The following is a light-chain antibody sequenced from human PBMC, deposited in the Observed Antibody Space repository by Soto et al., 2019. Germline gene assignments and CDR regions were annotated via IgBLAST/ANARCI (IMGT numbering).Light chain of an antibody. V-gene: IGLV2-8*01. Sequence: QSALTQPPSASGSPGQSVTNSCTGTSSDVGGYNYVSWYQQHPGKAPKLMIYEVSKRPSGVPDRFSGSKSCNTASLTVSGLQAEDEADYYCSSYAGSNNFVVFGGGTKVTVL. J-gene: IGLJ2*01. CDR2: EVS. CDR3: SSYAGSNNFVV. CDR1: SSDVGGYNY.